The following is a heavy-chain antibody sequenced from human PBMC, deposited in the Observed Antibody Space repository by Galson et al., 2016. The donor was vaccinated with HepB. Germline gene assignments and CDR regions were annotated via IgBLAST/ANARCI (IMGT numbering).Heavy chain of an antibody. D-gene: IGHD2-15*01. CDR3: ARSGGFCSGGSCYPIDF. J-gene: IGHJ4*02. V-gene: IGHV3-48*03. Sequence: SLRLSCAAPGFTLSGYGIHWVRQAPGKGLEWVSYISSSGSTIYYADSVKGRFTISRDNAKNSLYLQMNSLRAEDTAVYYCARSGGFCSGGSCYPIDFWGQGTLVAVSS. CDR1: GFTLSGYG. CDR2: ISSSGSTI.